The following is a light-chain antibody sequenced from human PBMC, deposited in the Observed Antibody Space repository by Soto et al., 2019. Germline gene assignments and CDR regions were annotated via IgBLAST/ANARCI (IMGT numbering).Light chain of an antibody. CDR1: QSVSSRN. V-gene: IGKV3-20*01. CDR3: LVYGDSPPAYT. CDR2: GAF. J-gene: IGKJ2*01. Sequence: EIVLTQSPGTLSLFPGERATLSCRASQSVSSRNLAWYRQKPGQAPSLLIYGAFNRATGIPDRFSGSRSATDFTLTISRLEPADFAVYFCLVYGDSPPAYTFGQGTKLDIK.